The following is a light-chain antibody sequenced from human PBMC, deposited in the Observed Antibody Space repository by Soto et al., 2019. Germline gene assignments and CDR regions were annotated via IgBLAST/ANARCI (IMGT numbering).Light chain of an antibody. V-gene: IGKV1-39*01. CDR2: AAS. CDR3: QQSYSTPDT. Sequence: DIQMTQSPSSLSASVGDRVTITCRASQSISSYLNWYQQKPGKAPKLLIYAASSLQSGVPSRFSGSGSGTDFTLTISSQQPEDFATYYCQQSYSTPDTFGQGTKLEIQ. CDR1: QSISSY. J-gene: IGKJ2*01.